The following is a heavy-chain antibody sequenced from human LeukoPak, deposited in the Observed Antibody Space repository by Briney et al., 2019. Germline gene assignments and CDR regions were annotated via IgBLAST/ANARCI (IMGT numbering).Heavy chain of an antibody. V-gene: IGHV4-59*02. CDR2: IYYSGST. CDR3: AREGGYSYGFDY. Sequence: SESLSLTCNVSGGSVSDYYWSWIRQPPGKGLEWIGYIYYSGSTHYNPSLKSRVTISVDTSKNQFSLKLSSVTAADTAVYYCAREGGYSYGFDYWGQGTLVTVSS. J-gene: IGHJ4*02. D-gene: IGHD5-18*01. CDR1: GGSVSDYY.